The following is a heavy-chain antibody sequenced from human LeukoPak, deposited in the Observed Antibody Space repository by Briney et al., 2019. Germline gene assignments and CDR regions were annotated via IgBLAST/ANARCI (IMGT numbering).Heavy chain of an antibody. Sequence: ASVKVSCKASGYTFTSYYMHWVRQAPGQGLEWMGIINPSGGSTSYAQKFQGRVTMTRDTSTSTVYMGLSSLRSEDTAVYYCARAAGTEGAFDYWGQGTLVTVSS. V-gene: IGHV1-46*01. CDR2: INPSGGST. D-gene: IGHD3-16*01. J-gene: IGHJ4*02. CDR1: GYTFTSYY. CDR3: ARAAGTEGAFDY.